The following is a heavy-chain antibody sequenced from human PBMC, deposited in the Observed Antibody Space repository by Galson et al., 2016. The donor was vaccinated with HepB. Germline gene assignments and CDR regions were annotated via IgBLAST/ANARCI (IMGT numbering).Heavy chain of an antibody. CDR2: IIPLFGTT. CDR3: ARGRAVYHYDY. D-gene: IGHD3-16*02. Sequence: SVKVSCKASGDTFSTYGIGWVRQAPGQGLEWMGGIIPLFGTTNYAQKFQGRITITADASTGTGYMDLGRLGSEDAAVYYCARGRAVYHYDYWGQGTLVTVSS. CDR1: GDTFSTYG. J-gene: IGHJ4*02. V-gene: IGHV1-69*13.